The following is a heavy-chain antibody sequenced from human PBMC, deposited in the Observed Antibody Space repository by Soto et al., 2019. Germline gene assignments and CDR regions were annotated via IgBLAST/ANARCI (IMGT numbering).Heavy chain of an antibody. CDR3: ARYILDSSGWYYFDY. V-gene: IGHV1-46*01. D-gene: IGHD6-19*01. CDR2: INPSGGST. CDR1: GYTFTIYY. Sequence: ASVKGDCKTSGYTFTIYYMHCVLQAPEQGLEWMGIINPSGGSTSYAQKFQGRVTMTRDTSTSTVYMELSSLRSEDTAVYYCARYILDSSGWYYFDYWGQGTLVTVSS. J-gene: IGHJ4*02.